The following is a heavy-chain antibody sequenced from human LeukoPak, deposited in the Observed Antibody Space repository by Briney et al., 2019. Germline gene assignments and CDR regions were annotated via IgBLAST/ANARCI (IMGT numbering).Heavy chain of an antibody. CDR1: GFTFSSYA. D-gene: IGHD4-17*01. CDR2: ISASGGST. CDR3: AKTVFAASGPFDS. J-gene: IGHJ5*01. V-gene: IGHV3-23*01. Sequence: GGSLRLSCAASGFTFSSYAMSWVRQAPGKGLEWVSAISASGGSTYYADSVKGRFTISRDNSKNTLYLQMNSLRAEDTAVYYCAKTVFAASGPFDSWGQGTLVTVSS.